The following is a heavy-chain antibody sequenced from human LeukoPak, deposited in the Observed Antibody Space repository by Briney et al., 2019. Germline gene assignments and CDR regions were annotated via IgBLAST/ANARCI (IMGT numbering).Heavy chain of an antibody. J-gene: IGHJ1*01. D-gene: IGHD5-24*01. V-gene: IGHV1-2*02. CDR3: ARRRDGYNYDFQH. CDR2: INPNSGGT. Sequence: GASVKVSCKASGYTFTGYYMHWVRQAPGQGLELMGWINPNSGGTNYAQKFQGRVTMTRDTSISTAYMELGRLRSDDTAVYYCARRRDGYNYDFQHWGQGTLVTVSS. CDR1: GYTFTGYY.